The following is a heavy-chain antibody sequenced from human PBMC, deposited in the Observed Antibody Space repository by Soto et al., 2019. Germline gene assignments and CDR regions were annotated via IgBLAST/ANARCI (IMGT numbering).Heavy chain of an antibody. J-gene: IGHJ3*02. CDR3: ARERGDIVVVPAAMRLEDAFDI. CDR1: GYTFTSYG. CDR2: ISAYNGNT. V-gene: IGHV1-18*01. D-gene: IGHD2-2*01. Sequence: QVQLVQSGAEVKKPGASVKVSCKASGYTFTSYGISWVRQAPGQGLEWMGWISAYNGNTNYAQKRQGRVTMTTDTSTSTAYREMRSLRSDDTAVYYCARERGDIVVVPAAMRLEDAFDIWGQGTMVTVSS.